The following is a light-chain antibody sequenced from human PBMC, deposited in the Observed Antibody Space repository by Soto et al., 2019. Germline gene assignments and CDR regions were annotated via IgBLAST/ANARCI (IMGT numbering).Light chain of an antibody. CDR2: DAS. V-gene: IGKV3-11*01. Sequence: EIVLTQSPATLSLSPGDRATLSCRASQSVSRYLAWYQQKPGQAPRLLIYDASYRATGIPTRFSGSVSGTDFTLRFSSLEPKDFAVYYCQQRSNWLWTFGQGTKVEIK. J-gene: IGKJ1*01. CDR1: QSVSRY. CDR3: QQRSNWLWT.